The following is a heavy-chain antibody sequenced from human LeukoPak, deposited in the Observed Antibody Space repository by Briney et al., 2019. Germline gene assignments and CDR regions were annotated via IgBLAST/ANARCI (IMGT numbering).Heavy chain of an antibody. D-gene: IGHD2-15*01. CDR2: IIPTFGTA. V-gene: IGHV1-69*01. J-gene: IGHJ6*03. CDR3: ARVAEARYCSGGSCYDYYYMDV. Sequence: ASVKVSCKASGGTFSSYAISWVRQAPGQGLERMGGIIPTFGTANYAQKFQGRVTITADESTSTAYMELSSLRSEDTAVYYCARVAEARYCSGGSCYDYYYMDVWGKGTTVTVSS. CDR1: GGTFSSYA.